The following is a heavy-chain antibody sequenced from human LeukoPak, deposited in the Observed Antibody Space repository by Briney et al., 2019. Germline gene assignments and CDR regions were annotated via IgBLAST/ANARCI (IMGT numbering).Heavy chain of an antibody. CDR2: ISGSGGST. CDR1: GFTFSTYA. J-gene: IGHJ6*02. CDR3: AKGVTMVRGVIIKTYYYGMDV. Sequence: PGGSLRLSCAASGFTFSTYAMSWVRQAPGKGLEWVSAISGSGGSTYYADSVKGRFTISRDNSKNTLYLQMNSLRAEDTAVYYCAKGVTMVRGVIIKTYYYGMDVWGQGTTVTVSS. V-gene: IGHV3-23*01. D-gene: IGHD3-10*01.